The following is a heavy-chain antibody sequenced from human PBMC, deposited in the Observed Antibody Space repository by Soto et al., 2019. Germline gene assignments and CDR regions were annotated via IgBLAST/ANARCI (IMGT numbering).Heavy chain of an antibody. CDR3: AKDRLGGNFDY. Sequence: VGSLRLSCAASGFTFNNYAMNWVRQAPGKGLEWVATISGTGGSTYYADSVKGRFTISRDNSKNTLYLQMNSLRVEDTAVYYCAKDRLGGNFDYWGQGTQVPVSS. CDR1: GFTFNNYA. CDR2: ISGTGGST. V-gene: IGHV3-23*01. J-gene: IGHJ4*02.